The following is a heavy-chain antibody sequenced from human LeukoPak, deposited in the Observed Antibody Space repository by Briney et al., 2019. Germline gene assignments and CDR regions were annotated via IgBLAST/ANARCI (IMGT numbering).Heavy chain of an antibody. CDR3: ARRGVGATTWDAFDI. CDR2: INYSGST. V-gene: IGHV4-59*08. J-gene: IGHJ3*02. Sequence: SETLSLSCTVSGGSLIRYHWRWIRQPPGKGLEWIGYINYSGSTNYSPSLESRVTISLDTSKNQFSLQLSSVTAADTAVYYCARRGVGATTWDAFDIWGQGTLVTVSS. D-gene: IGHD1-26*01. CDR1: GGSLIRYH.